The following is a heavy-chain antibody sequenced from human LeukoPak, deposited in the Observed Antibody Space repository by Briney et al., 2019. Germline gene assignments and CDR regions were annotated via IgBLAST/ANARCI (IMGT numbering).Heavy chain of an antibody. V-gene: IGHV5-51*01. Sequence: KHGESLKISRKGSGYSFTSYWIGWVRQMPGKGLEWMGIIYPGDSDTRYSPSFQGQVTISADKSISTAYLQWSSLKGSDTAMYYCAREESIAAAAYWGQGTLVTVSS. CDR1: GYSFTSYW. CDR3: AREESIAAAAY. D-gene: IGHD6-13*01. CDR2: IYPGDSDT. J-gene: IGHJ4*02.